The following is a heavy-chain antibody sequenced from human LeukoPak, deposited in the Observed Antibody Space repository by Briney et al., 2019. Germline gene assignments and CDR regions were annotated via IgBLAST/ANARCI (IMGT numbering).Heavy chain of an antibody. CDR1: GYIFTSYN. V-gene: IGHV1-46*01. CDR3: ARERGRSYGSVPYYYYYMDV. CDR2: INPSGGST. D-gene: IGHD5-18*01. Sequence: GASVKVSCKTSGYIFTSYNMHWVRQALGRGLEWMGIINPSGGSTRYAQKFQGRVTMTRDTSTSTFYMELSSLRSEDTAMYYCARERGRSYGSVPYYYYYMDVWGKGTTVTVSS. J-gene: IGHJ6*03.